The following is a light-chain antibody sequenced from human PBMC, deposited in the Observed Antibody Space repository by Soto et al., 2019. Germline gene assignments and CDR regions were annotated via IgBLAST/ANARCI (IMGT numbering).Light chain of an antibody. J-gene: IGKJ1*01. V-gene: IGKV1-9*01. CDR1: QGIGSY. CDR2: GAS. CDR3: QQVKSYPRT. Sequence: IQLTQAPCCLSASVGDRVTITCRASQGIGSYLAWYQQKPGKAPNLLIYGASTLQSGVPSRFSGGGSGADFTLTISSLQPEDFATYYCQQVKSYPRTFGQRGMV.